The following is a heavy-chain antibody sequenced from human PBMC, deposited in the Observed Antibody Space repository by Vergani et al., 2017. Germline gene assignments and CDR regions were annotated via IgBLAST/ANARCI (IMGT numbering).Heavy chain of an antibody. Sequence: QLQLQESGPGLVKPSETLSLTCTVSGGSISSSSYYWSWIRQPAGKGLEWIGRIYTSGSTNYNPSLKSRVTMSVDTSKNQFSLKLSSVTAADTAVYYCARAEPILLDVWGQGTTVTVSS. V-gene: IGHV4-61*02. CDR1: GGSISSSSYY. CDR2: IYTSGST. CDR3: ARAEPILLDV. D-gene: IGHD2-15*01. J-gene: IGHJ6*02.